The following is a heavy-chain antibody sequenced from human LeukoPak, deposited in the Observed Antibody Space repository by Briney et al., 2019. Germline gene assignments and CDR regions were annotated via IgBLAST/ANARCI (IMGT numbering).Heavy chain of an antibody. V-gene: IGHV3-23*01. Sequence: GGSLRLSYAASGFTFSSYGMSWVRQAPGKGLEWVSAISGSGGSTYYADSVKGRFTISRDNSKNTLYLQMNSLRAEDTAVYYCAKVLDTMIVGWFDPWGQGTLVTVSS. J-gene: IGHJ5*02. CDR1: GFTFSSYG. D-gene: IGHD3-22*01. CDR3: AKVLDTMIVGWFDP. CDR2: ISGSGGST.